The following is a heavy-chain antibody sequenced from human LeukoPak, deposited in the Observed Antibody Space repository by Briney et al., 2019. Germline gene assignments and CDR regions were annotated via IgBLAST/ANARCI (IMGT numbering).Heavy chain of an antibody. J-gene: IGHJ4*02. CDR3: AREVLRYFDWPLDY. Sequence: GASVKVSCKASGYTFTSYGISWVRQAPGQGLEWMGWISAYNGKTNYAQKLQGRVTMTTDTSTSTAYMELRSLRSDDTAVYYCAREVLRYFDWPLDYWGQGTLVTVSS. CDR2: ISAYNGKT. D-gene: IGHD3-9*01. CDR1: GYTFTSYG. V-gene: IGHV1-18*01.